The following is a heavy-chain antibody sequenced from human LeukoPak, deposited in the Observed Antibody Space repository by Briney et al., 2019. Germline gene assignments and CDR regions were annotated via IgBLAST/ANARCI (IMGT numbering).Heavy chain of an antibody. D-gene: IGHD1-26*01. CDR3: AKDSWEVGATSEIDY. V-gene: IGHV3-30*02. CDR1: GFTFSNYG. J-gene: IGHJ4*02. Sequence: GGSLRLSCAASGFTFSNYGMRWVRQAPGKGLEWVAFIRCDGSDEYYGDSVKGRFTISRVNSKNTLYLQMKSLRPEDTAVYYCAKDSWEVGATSEIDYWGQGALVTVSS. CDR2: IRCDGSDE.